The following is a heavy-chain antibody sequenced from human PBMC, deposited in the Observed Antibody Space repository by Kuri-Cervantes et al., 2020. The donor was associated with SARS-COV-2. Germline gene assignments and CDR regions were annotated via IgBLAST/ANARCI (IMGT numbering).Heavy chain of an antibody. Sequence: GESLKISCAASGFTFSSHSMNWVRQAPGKGLEWVSCTSSGSTYIYYVDSVKGRFTISRDNAKNSLYLQMNSLRAEETAVYYCARAGGSGGTSNYYYYMDVWGKGTTVTVSS. D-gene: IGHD2-15*01. V-gene: IGHV3-21*01. CDR3: ARAGGSGGTSNYYYYMDV. CDR2: TSSGSTYI. CDR1: GFTFSSHS. J-gene: IGHJ6*03.